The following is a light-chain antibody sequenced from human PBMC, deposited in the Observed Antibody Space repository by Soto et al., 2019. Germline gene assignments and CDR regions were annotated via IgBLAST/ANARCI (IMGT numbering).Light chain of an antibody. J-gene: IGKJ1*01. CDR1: QSVSSN. V-gene: IGKV3D-15*01. Sequence: EKGMNLSVAALSVSPGERATLSCRASQSVSSNLAWYQQNPGQAPRLLIYGASTRATGIPARFSGSGSGTEFTLTISSLQSEDFARDFCQLSQYLPRPFAQGTKVDIK. CDR2: GAS. CDR3: QLSQYLPRP.